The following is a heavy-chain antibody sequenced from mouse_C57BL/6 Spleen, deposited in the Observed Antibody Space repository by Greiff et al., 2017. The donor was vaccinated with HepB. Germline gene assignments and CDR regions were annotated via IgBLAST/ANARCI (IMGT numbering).Heavy chain of an antibody. CDR3: TGGKGWYFDV. CDR2: IRLKSDNYAT. CDR1: GFTFSNYW. J-gene: IGHJ1*03. V-gene: IGHV6-3*01. Sequence: EVQLVESGGGLVQPGGSMKLSCVASGFTFSNYWMNWVRQSPEKGLEWVAQIRLKSDNYATHYAASVKGRFTISRVYSKSSVYLQMNNLRAEDTGSYYCTGGKGWYFDVWGTGTTVTVSS. D-gene: IGHD1-3*01.